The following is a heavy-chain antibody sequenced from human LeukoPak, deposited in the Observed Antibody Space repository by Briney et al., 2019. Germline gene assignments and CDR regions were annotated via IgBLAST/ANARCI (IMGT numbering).Heavy chain of an antibody. CDR2: FDPEDGET. J-gene: IGHJ6*02. Sequence: APVKVSCKVSGYTLTELSMHWVRQAPGKGLEWMGGFDPEDGETIYAQKFQGRVTMTEDTTTDTAYMELSSLRSEDTAVYYCATLLVAGPPRRYFYYYGMDVWGQGTTVTVSS. CDR3: ATLLVAGPPRRYFYYYGMDV. D-gene: IGHD6-19*01. CDR1: GYTLTELS. V-gene: IGHV1-24*01.